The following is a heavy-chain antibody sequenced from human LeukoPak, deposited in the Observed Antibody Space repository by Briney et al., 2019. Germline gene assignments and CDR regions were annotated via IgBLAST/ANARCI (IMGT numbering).Heavy chain of an antibody. V-gene: IGHV1-2*02. CDR3: ARGVGLWFGELSVLYYFDY. CDR1: GYTFTGYY. J-gene: IGHJ4*02. D-gene: IGHD3-10*01. Sequence: GASVKVSCKASGYTFTGYYMHWVRQAPGQGLEWMGWINPNSGGTNYAQKFQGRVTMTRDTSISTAYMELSRLRSDDTAVYYCARGVGLWFGELSVLYYFDYWGQGTLVTVSS. CDR2: INPNSGGT.